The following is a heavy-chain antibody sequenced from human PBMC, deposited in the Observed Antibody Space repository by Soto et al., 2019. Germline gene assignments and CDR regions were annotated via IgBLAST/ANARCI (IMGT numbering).Heavy chain of an antibody. CDR2: IYYSGST. V-gene: IGHV4-31*03. CDR3: ARSLKLPYCISTSCSMSPVDWFDP. D-gene: IGHD2-2*01. CDR1: GGSISSGGYY. J-gene: IGHJ5*02. Sequence: TLSLTCTVSGGSISSGGYYWSWIRQHPGKGLEWIGYIYYSGSTYYNPSLKSRVTISVDTSKNQFSLKLSSVTAADTAVYYCARSLKLPYCISTSCSMSPVDWFDPWGQGTLVTVSS.